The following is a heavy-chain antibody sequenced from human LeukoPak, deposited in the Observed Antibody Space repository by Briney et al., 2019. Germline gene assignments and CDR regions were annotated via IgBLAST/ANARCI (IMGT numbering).Heavy chain of an antibody. CDR3: ARPQYYYDVIDAFDI. CDR2: IYTSGST. J-gene: IGHJ3*02. D-gene: IGHD3-22*01. Sequence: PSETLSLTCAVYGGSFSGYYWSWIRQPAGKGLEWIGRIYTSGSTNYNPSLKSRVTMSVDTSKNQFSLKLSSVTAADTAVYYCARPQYYYDVIDAFDIWGQGTMVTVSS. CDR1: GGSFSGYY. V-gene: IGHV4-59*10.